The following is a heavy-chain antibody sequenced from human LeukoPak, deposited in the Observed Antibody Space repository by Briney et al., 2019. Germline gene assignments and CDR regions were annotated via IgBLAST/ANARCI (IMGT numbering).Heavy chain of an antibody. CDR3: ASYHSYGDYLFDH. CDR2: IYSGGST. Sequence: SGGSLRLSCAASGFTVSSNYMSWVRQAPGKGLEWVSVIYSGGSTYYADSVKGRFTISRHNSKNTLYLQMNSLRAEDTAVYYCASYHSYGDYLFDHWGQGTLVTVSS. V-gene: IGHV3-53*04. D-gene: IGHD4-17*01. J-gene: IGHJ4*02. CDR1: GFTVSSNY.